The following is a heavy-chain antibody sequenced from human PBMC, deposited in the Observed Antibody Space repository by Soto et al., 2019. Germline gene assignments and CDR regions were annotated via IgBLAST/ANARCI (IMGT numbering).Heavy chain of an antibody. CDR3: ASLVTTWQQFDY. D-gene: IGHD3-9*01. CDR1: GDSIPSGAKY. V-gene: IGHV4-31*03. Sequence: SETLSLPCTVSGDSIPSGAKYWSWIRQDPGKGLEWIGYIYYSGNTNYTPSLQSRFTISVDTSKNQFSLKLKSVTAADTAVYYCASLVTTWQQFDYWGQGALVTVSS. CDR2: IYYSGNT. J-gene: IGHJ4*02.